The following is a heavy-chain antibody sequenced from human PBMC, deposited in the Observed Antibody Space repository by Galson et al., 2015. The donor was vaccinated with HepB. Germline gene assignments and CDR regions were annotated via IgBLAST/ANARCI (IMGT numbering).Heavy chain of an antibody. J-gene: IGHJ4*01. CDR2: VSTYNGNT. V-gene: IGHV1-18*04. Sequence: SVKVSCKASGYTFTNYIMSWVRQVPGQGLQWMGSVSTYNGNTQYAQGLQDRVTMTTDKSTSTCYLELKGLTSDDTAVYYCARGAMGTIGWPPFDDWGHGTLATVSS. CDR1: GYTFTNYI. D-gene: IGHD5-24*01. CDR3: ARGAMGTIGWPPFDD.